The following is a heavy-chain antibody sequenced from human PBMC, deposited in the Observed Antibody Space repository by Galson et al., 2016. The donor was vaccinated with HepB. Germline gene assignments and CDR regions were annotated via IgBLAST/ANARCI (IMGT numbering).Heavy chain of an antibody. CDR3: ASLRSGSLTSDS. CDR1: GYSFSDYW. J-gene: IGHJ4*02. CDR2: IDPGDSFT. V-gene: IGHV5-10-1*01. D-gene: IGHD1-26*01. Sequence: QSGAEVKKPGESLRISCQTSGYSFSDYWISWVRQVPGKGLEWMGRIDPGDSFTNYSPSFQGHVTISADKSISTAYLQWSSLKASDTAMYYCASLRSGSLTSDSWGQGTLVTVSS.